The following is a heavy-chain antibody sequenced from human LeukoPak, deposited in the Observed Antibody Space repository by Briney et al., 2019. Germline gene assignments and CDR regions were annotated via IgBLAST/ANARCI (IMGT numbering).Heavy chain of an antibody. J-gene: IGHJ6*03. CDR3: ARGAGVVAATRSYYYYMDV. V-gene: IGHV1-69*05. CDR1: GGTFSSYA. Sequence: SVKVSCKASGGTFSSYAISWVRQSPGQGLEWMGGIIPIFGTANYAQKFQGRVTITTDESTRTAYMELSSLKSEDTAVYYCARGAGVVAATRSYYYYMDVWGKGTTVTVSS. CDR2: IIPIFGTA. D-gene: IGHD2-15*01.